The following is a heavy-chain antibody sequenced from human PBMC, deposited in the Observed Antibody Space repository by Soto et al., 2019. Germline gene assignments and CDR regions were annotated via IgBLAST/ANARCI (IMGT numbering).Heavy chain of an antibody. J-gene: IGHJ6*02. Sequence: QSQTLSLTCAISGDSVSSNSAAWNWIRQSPSRGLEWLGRTYYRSKWYNDYAVSVKSRITINPDTSKNQFSLQLNSVTPEDTAVYYCARGHSSSHPKYYYYGMDVWGQGTTVTVYS. CDR1: GDSVSSNSAA. V-gene: IGHV6-1*01. D-gene: IGHD6-13*01. CDR3: ARGHSSSHPKYYYYGMDV. CDR2: TYYRSKWYN.